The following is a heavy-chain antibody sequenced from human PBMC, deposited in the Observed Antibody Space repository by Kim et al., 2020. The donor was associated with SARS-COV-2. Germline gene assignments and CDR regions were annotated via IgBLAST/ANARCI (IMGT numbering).Heavy chain of an antibody. V-gene: IGHV4-34*01. Sequence: LKSRVTISVDTSKNQFSRKLSSVTAADTAVYYCARGRSKRDIAVAGRIDYWGQGTLVTVSS. CDR3: ARGRSKRDIAVAGRIDY. D-gene: IGHD6-19*01. J-gene: IGHJ4*02.